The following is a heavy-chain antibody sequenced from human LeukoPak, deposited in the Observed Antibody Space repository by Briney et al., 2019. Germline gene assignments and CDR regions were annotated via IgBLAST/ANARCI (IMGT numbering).Heavy chain of an antibody. Sequence: GSLRLSCAASGLTFSNHGMHWVRQAPGKGLEWVAVIWYDGGNKYYADSVKGRFTISRDNSKNTLYLQMNSLRADDTAVYYCARDSAGYFDYWGQGTLVTVSS. V-gene: IGHV3-33*01. J-gene: IGHJ4*02. CDR3: ARDSAGYFDY. CDR2: IWYDGGNK. CDR1: GLTFSNHG.